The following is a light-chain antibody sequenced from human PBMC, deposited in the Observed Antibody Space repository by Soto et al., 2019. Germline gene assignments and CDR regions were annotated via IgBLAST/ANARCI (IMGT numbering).Light chain of an antibody. Sequence: QSVLTQPASVSGCPGQSITISCTGTSSDVGTYNLVSWYQQHPGKAPKLMLYEGSKRPSGVSNRFSGSNSGNTASLTISGLQAEDEADYYCCSYAAGSAPYVFGTGTKVTVL. CDR2: EGS. J-gene: IGLJ1*01. CDR1: SSDVGTYNL. V-gene: IGLV2-23*01. CDR3: CSYAAGSAPYV.